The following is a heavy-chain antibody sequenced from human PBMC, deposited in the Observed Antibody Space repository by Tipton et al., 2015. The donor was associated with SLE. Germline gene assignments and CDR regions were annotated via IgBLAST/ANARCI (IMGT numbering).Heavy chain of an antibody. Sequence: SLRLSCAASGFTFSSYSMQWVRQAPGKGLEWDPSISSSSSHIYYADSVKGRFTISRDNAKNSLYLQMNSLRAEDTAVYYCARDVGNVVDYYYGMDVWGQGTTVTVSS. CDR2: ISSSSSHI. V-gene: IGHV3-21*03. CDR1: GFTFSSYS. CDR3: ARDVGNVVDYYYGMDV. J-gene: IGHJ6*02. D-gene: IGHD2-15*01.